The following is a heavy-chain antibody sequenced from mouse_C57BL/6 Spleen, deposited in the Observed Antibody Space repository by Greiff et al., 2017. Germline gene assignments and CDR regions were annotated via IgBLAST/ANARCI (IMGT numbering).Heavy chain of an antibody. D-gene: IGHD1-1*02. Sequence: EVKLMESGPELVKPGASVKMSCKASGYTFTDYNMHWVKQSHGKSLEWIGYINPNNGGTSYNKKFKGKATLTVNKSSRTAYMELSSLTSEDYAVYYCARVDDGWYSMDYWGQGTSVTVSS. CDR1: GYTFTDYN. CDR3: ARVDDGWYSMDY. CDR2: INPNNGGT. V-gene: IGHV1-22*01. J-gene: IGHJ4*01.